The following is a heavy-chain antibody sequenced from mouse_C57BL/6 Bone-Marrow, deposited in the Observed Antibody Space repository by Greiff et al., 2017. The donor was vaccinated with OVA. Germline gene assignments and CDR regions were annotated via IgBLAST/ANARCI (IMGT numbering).Heavy chain of an antibody. D-gene: IGHD2-5*01. V-gene: IGHV1-15*01. CDR2: IDPETGGT. CDR3: TRSYYSNYVRFAY. CDR1: GYTFTDYE. J-gene: IGHJ3*01. Sequence: QVQLQQSGAELVRPGASVTLSCKASGYTFTDYEMHWVKQTPVHGLEWIGAIDPETGGTAYNQKFKGKAILTADKSSSTAYMELRRLISEGSAVYYCTRSYYSNYVRFAYWGQGTLVTVSA.